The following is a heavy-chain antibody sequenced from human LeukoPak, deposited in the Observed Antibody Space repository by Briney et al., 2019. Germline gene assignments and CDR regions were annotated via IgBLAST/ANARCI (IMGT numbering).Heavy chain of an antibody. Sequence: SGPALVKPTQTLTLTCIFCGFSLSTSGMCVIWIRQPPGKDLEWLARIDWDDAKYYSTSLKTRLTISKDTSKNQVVLTMTNVDPVDTATYYCARISRTMGPHFDHWGQGTLVTVSS. D-gene: IGHD3-10*01. CDR3: ARISRTMGPHFDH. CDR1: GFSLSTSGMC. CDR2: IDWDDAK. J-gene: IGHJ4*02. V-gene: IGHV2-70*11.